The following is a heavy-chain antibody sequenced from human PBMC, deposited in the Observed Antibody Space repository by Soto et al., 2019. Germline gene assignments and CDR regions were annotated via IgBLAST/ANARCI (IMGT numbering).Heavy chain of an antibody. CDR2: ISANNGNT. CDR1: GYTFTSYG. J-gene: IGHJ3*01. V-gene: IGHV1-18*01. D-gene: IGHD6-6*01. CDR3: ARAWIAARCAFDL. Sequence: QVQLVQPGAEVKKPGASVKVSCKASGYTFTSYGISWVRQAPGQGLEWMGWISANNGNTNYAQKLQRRVTMTTDTYTSTAYVEERSVSSDDTAVYYCARAWIAARCAFDLWGQGTMVTVS.